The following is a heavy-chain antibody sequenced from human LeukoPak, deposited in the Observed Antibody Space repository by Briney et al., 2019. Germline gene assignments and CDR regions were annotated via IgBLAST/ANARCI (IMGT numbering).Heavy chain of an antibody. V-gene: IGHV1-18*01. CDR3: TRDPAHEEVRGIFIPYFDC. J-gene: IGHJ4*02. D-gene: IGHD3-10*01. CDR2: ISAISGYT. CDR1: GYTFARYG. Sequence: ASVKVSCKASGYTFARYGISWVRQAPGQGLEWMGWISAISGYTNYAQNLQGRLTMTTDTSTSTAYMELRSLRADDTAMYYCTRDPAHEEVRGIFIPYFDCWGQGTLVSASS.